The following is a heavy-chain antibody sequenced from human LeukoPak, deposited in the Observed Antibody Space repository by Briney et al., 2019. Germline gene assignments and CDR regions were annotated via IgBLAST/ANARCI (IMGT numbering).Heavy chain of an antibody. CDR3: ASVRRGFGESSKYYAYYYMGV. V-gene: IGHV4-34*01. CDR2: INHSGST. D-gene: IGHD3-10*01. CDR1: GGSFSGYY. Sequence: SETLSLTCAVYGGSFSGYYWSWIRRPPGKGLEWIGEINHSGSTNYNPSLKSRVTISVDTSKNQFSLKLSSVTAADTSVYYCASVRRGFGESSKYYAYYYMGVWGKGTTVTISS. J-gene: IGHJ6*03.